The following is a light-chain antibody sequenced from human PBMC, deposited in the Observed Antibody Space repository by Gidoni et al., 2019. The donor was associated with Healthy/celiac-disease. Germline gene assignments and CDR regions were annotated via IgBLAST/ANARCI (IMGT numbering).Light chain of an antibody. CDR2: LGS. CDR1: QSLLHSNGYNY. J-gene: IGKJ1*01. CDR3: MQALQTPVT. Sequence: IVRTQSPLSLPVTPGEPASISCRSSQSLLHSNGYNYLDWYLQKPGQSPQLLIYLGSNRASGVPDRFSGSGSGTDFTLKISRVEAEDVGVYYCMQALQTPVTFGQGTKVEIK. V-gene: IGKV2-28*01.